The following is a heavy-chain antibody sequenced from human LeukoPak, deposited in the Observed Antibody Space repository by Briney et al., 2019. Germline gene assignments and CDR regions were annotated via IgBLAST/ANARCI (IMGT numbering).Heavy chain of an antibody. CDR2: IWYDGNNK. Sequence: VQPGRSLRPTCAASGFTFNSYGIHWVRQAPGKGLEWVAAIWYDGNNKYYADSVEGRFTISRDSSKNPMYRQMNSPRAEESAVYYCARGHPTLTSFCDYWGQGTLVSVSS. D-gene: IGHD4-17*01. CDR1: GFTFNSYG. J-gene: IGHJ4*02. CDR3: ARGHPTLTSFCDY. V-gene: IGHV3-33*01.